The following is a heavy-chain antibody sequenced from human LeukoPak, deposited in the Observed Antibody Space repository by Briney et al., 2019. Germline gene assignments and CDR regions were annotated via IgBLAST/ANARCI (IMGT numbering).Heavy chain of an antibody. Sequence: SETLSLTCTVSGGSISSYYWSWIRQPAGKGLEWIGRIYTSGSTNYNPSLKSRVTMSVDTSKNQFSLKLSSVTAADTAVYYCARVGSSSLDCYYYYMDVWGKGTTVTVSS. D-gene: IGHD6-6*01. CDR3: ARVGSSSLDCYYYYMDV. V-gene: IGHV4-4*07. CDR2: IYTSGST. J-gene: IGHJ6*03. CDR1: GGSISSYY.